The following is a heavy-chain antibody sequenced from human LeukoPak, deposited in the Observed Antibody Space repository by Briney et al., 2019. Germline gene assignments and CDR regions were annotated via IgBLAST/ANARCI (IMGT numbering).Heavy chain of an antibody. J-gene: IGHJ3*02. V-gene: IGHV4-30-4*02. CDR1: GGSISSGDYY. D-gene: IGHD1-14*01. CDR3: ASLAPEPDAFDI. CDR2: IYYSGST. Sequence: SETLSLTCTVSGGSISSGDYYWSWIRQPPGKGLEWIGYIYYSGSTYYNPSLKSRVTISVDTSKNQFSLILTSVTAADTAVYYCASLAPEPDAFDIWGQGTMVTVSS.